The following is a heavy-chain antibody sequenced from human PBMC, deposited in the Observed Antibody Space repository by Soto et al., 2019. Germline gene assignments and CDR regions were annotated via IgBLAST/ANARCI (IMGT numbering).Heavy chain of an antibody. D-gene: IGHD3-22*01. CDR3: AKDEDTYYYDSSGYHFDY. V-gene: IGHV3-30*18. J-gene: IGHJ4*01. Sequence: GGSLRLSCAASGFTFSSCGMHWVRQAPGKGLEWVAVISYDGSNKYYADSVKGRFTISRDNPKNTLYLQTNSLRAEDTAVYYCAKDEDTYYYDSSGYHFDYWGQGTLVTVSS. CDR1: GFTFSSCG. CDR2: ISYDGSNK.